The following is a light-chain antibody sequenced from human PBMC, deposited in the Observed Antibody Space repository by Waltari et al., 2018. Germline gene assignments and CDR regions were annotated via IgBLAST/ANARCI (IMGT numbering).Light chain of an antibody. J-gene: IGLJ3*02. V-gene: IGLV1-40*01. CDR1: SSNIGEGYD. Sequence: QSVLTQPPSVSGAPGHRVTISSTGSSSNIGEGYDVNWYQLVTGTAPKLLIYGNSNRPSGVPDRFSASKSGTSASLAITGLQAEDEADYYFQAYDNSLSGVFGGGTKLTVL. CDR2: GNS. CDR3: QAYDNSLSGV.